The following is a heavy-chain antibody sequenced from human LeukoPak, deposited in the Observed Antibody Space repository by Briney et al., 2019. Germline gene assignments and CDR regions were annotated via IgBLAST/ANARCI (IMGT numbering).Heavy chain of an antibody. D-gene: IGHD5-18*01. CDR3: TVRTIGYSYGYGFDY. CDR2: IKSKTDGGTT. Sequence: GGSLRLSCAASGFTFSNAWMSWVRQAPGKGLERVGRIKSKTDGGTTDYAAPVKGRFTISRDDSKNTLYLQMNSLKTEDTAVYYCTVRTIGYSYGYGFDYWGQGTLVTVSS. V-gene: IGHV3-15*01. J-gene: IGHJ4*02. CDR1: GFTFSNAW.